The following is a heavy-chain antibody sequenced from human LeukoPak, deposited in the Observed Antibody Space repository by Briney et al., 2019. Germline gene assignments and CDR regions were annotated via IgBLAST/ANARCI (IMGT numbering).Heavy chain of an antibody. CDR2: INPNSGGT. Sequence: ASVKVSCKASGYTFTGYYMHWVRQAPGQGLEWMGWINPNSGGTNYAQKFQGRVTMTTDTSTTTAYMELRSLRSDDTAVYYCAREMYYYDSGGFDYWGQGTLVTVSS. CDR3: AREMYYYDSGGFDY. J-gene: IGHJ4*02. D-gene: IGHD3-22*01. V-gene: IGHV1-2*02. CDR1: GYTFTGYY.